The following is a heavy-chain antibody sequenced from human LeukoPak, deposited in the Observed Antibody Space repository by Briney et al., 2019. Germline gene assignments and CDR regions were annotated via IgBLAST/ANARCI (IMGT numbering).Heavy chain of an antibody. CDR3: ARVLRSLRWFDP. Sequence: ASVKVSCKASGYTFTGYYMHWVRQAPGQGLEWMGWMNPNSGNTGYAQKFQGRVTMTRNTSISTAYMELSSLRSEDTAVYYCARVLRSLRWFDPWGQGTLVTVSS. V-gene: IGHV1-8*02. CDR2: MNPNSGNT. CDR1: GYTFTGYY. J-gene: IGHJ5*02. D-gene: IGHD5-12*01.